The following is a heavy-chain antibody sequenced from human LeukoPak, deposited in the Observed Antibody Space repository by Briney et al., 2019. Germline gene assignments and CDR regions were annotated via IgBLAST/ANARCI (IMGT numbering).Heavy chain of an antibody. CDR3: ARRHHFGFLDS. J-gene: IGHJ4*02. D-gene: IGHD3-10*01. V-gene: IGHV3-7*04. CDR2: IKQDGSEK. CDR1: GVMFPSYW. Sequence: PSGGSLRLSCAASGVMFPSYWMTWVRQAPGKGLEWVVNIKQDGSEKYYVDSVKGRFTISRDNAKNSVYLQMNSLRAEDTAVYYCARRHHFGFLDSWGQGTLVTVSS.